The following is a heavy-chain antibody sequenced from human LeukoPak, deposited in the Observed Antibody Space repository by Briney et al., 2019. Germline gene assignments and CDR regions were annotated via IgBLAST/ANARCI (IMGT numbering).Heavy chain of an antibody. CDR3: ARVRGGYYYDSSGEYFDY. Sequence: SETLSLTCTVSGGSISSYYWSWIRQPAGKGLEWIGRIYTSGSTNYNPSLKSRVTMSVDTSKNQFSLKLSSVTAADTTVYYCARVRGGYYYDSSGEYFDYWGQGTLVTVSS. J-gene: IGHJ4*02. V-gene: IGHV4-4*07. CDR1: GGSISSYY. D-gene: IGHD3-22*01. CDR2: IYTSGST.